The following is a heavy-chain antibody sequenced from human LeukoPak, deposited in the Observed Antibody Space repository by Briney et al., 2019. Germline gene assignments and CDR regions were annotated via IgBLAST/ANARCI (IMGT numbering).Heavy chain of an antibody. CDR2: IYYSGST. Sequence: PSETLSLTCTVSGGSISSYYWSWIRQPPGKGLEWIGYIYYSGSTNYNPSLKSRVTISVDTSKNQFSLKLSSVTAADTAVYYCARDRPFRGSGSYLNAFDIWGQGTMVTVSS. V-gene: IGHV4-59*12. CDR3: ARDRPFRGSGSYLNAFDI. D-gene: IGHD3-10*01. J-gene: IGHJ3*02. CDR1: GGSISSYY.